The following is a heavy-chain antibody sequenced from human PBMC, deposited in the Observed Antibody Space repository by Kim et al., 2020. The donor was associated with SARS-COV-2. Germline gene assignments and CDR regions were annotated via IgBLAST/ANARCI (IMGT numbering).Heavy chain of an antibody. CDR2: IYYSGST. V-gene: IGHV4-39*02. CDR3: ARETYASLFGA. CDR1: GGSISSSSYY. D-gene: IGHD3-16*01. J-gene: IGHJ5*02. Sequence: SETLSLTCTVSGGSISSSSYYWGWIRQPPGKGLEWIGSIYYSGSTYYNPSLKSRVTISVDTSKNQFSLKLSSVTAADTAVYYCARETYASLFGAWGQGTLVTVSS.